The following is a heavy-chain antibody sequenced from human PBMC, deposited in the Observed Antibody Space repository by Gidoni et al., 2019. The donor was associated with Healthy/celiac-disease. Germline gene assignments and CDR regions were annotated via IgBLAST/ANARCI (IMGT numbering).Heavy chain of an antibody. Sequence: QVQLQQSCPGLVKPSQTLSLTCAISGDSVSSNSAAWTWIRQFPSRGLEWLGRTYYRSKWYNDYAVSVKSRITINPDTSKNQFSLQLNSVTPEDTAVYYCAREEITIAARHRDMYNWFDPWGQGTLVTVSS. CDR1: GDSVSSNSAA. D-gene: IGHD6-6*01. CDR2: TYYRSKWYN. V-gene: IGHV6-1*01. J-gene: IGHJ5*02. CDR3: AREEITIAARHRDMYNWFDP.